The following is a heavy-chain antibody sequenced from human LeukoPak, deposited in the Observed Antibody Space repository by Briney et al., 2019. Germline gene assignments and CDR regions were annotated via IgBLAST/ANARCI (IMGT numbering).Heavy chain of an antibody. J-gene: IGHJ4*02. CDR3: AREDLLSFDY. CDR2: ISISSNYI. Sequence: PGGSLRLSCAASGFTFSRYSMNWVRQAPGKGLEWVSSISISSNYIYYADSVKGRFTISRDNAKNTLYLQMNSLRAEGTAVYYCAREDLLSFDYWGQGTLVTVSS. CDR1: GFTFSRYS. D-gene: IGHD2-21*01. V-gene: IGHV3-21*01.